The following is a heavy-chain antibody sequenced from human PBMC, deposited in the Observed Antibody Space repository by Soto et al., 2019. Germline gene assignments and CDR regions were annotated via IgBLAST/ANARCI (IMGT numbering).Heavy chain of an antibody. Sequence: QVQLVESGGGVVQPGRSLRLSCAASGFTFSSYGMHWVRQAPGKGLEWVAVIWYDGSNKYYADSVKGRFTISRDNSKNTLYLQMNSLRAEDTAVYYCARGGPGYSSGWRPLLAAFDIWGQGTMVTVSS. D-gene: IGHD6-19*01. CDR1: GFTFSSYG. V-gene: IGHV3-33*01. CDR2: IWYDGSNK. CDR3: ARGGPGYSSGWRPLLAAFDI. J-gene: IGHJ3*02.